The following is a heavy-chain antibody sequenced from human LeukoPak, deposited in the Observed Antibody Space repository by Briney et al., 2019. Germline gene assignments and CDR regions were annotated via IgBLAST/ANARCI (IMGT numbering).Heavy chain of an antibody. CDR1: GFTFSSYS. Sequence: GGSLRLSCAASGFTFSSYSMNWVRQAPGKGLEWVSYISSSSSTIYYADSVKGRFTISRDNAKNSLYLQMNSLRDEDTAVYYCARDLGVRNLYYYYDMDVWGQGTTVTVSS. J-gene: IGHJ6*02. D-gene: IGHD3-16*01. CDR2: ISSSSSTI. CDR3: ARDLGVRNLYYYYDMDV. V-gene: IGHV3-48*02.